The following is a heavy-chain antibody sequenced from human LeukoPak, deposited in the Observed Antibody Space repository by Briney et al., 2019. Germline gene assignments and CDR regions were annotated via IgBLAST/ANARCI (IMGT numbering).Heavy chain of an antibody. V-gene: IGHV3-23*01. CDR3: AKQLGYCSDGSCYFPY. J-gene: IGHJ4*02. D-gene: IGHD2-15*01. CDR1: GFTFSSSA. Sequence: GGSLRLSCAASGFTFSSSAMSWVRQAPGKGLEWVSAISNNGGYTYYADSVQGRFTISRDNSKSTLCLQMNSLRTEDTAVYYCAKQLGYCSDGSCYFPYWGQGTLVTVS. CDR2: ISNNGGYT.